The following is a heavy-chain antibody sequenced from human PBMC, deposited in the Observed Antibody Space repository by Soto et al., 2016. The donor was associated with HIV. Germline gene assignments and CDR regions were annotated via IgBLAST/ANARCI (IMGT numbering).Heavy chain of an antibody. CDR1: GLTVRSNY. CDR3: AKMVAYYYGMDV. J-gene: IGHJ6*02. D-gene: IGHD2-8*01. Sequence: EVQLVETGGGLIQPGGSLTLSCAASGLTVRSNYMTWVRQAPGKGLEWVSVISDNGGTTYYADSVKGRFTIPRDNSKRTLYLQMNSLRVEDTAEYYCAKMVAYYYGMDVWGHGTTVTVSS. CDR2: ISDNGGTT. V-gene: IGHV3-53*02.